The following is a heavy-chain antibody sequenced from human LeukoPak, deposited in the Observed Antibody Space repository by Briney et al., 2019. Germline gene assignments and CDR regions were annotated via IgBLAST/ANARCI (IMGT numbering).Heavy chain of an antibody. D-gene: IGHD2-21*02. CDR2: INPNSGGT. CDR3: ARDTLRGDVYFDY. Sequence: ASVKVSCKASGYTFTGYYMHWVRQAPGQGLEWMGWINPNSGGTNYAQKFQGRVTMTRDTSISTAYMELSSLRSEDTAMHYCARDTLRGDVYFDYWGQGTLVTVSS. J-gene: IGHJ4*02. V-gene: IGHV1-2*02. CDR1: GYTFTGYY.